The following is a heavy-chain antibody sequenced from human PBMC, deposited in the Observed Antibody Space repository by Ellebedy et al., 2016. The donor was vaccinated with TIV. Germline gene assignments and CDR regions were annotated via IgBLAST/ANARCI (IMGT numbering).Heavy chain of an antibody. J-gene: IGHJ5*02. CDR1: GFSFSHYW. D-gene: IGHD6-19*01. CDR3: ARDPLARPPGVAVARS. Sequence: GGSLRLSCVASGFSFSHYWMAWVRQAPGKGPEWVANIKQDGGERYYVDSVKGRFIISRDNAKNSLDLQMNSLRAEDTAVYYCARDPLARPPGVAVARSWGQGTLVTVSS. V-gene: IGHV3-7*01. CDR2: IKQDGGER.